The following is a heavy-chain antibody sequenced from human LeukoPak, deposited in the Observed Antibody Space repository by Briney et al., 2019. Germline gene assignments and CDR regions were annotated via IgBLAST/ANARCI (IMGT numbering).Heavy chain of an antibody. J-gene: IGHJ3*02. CDR3: ARVRELAFDI. Sequence: GRSLRLSCAASAFTFSSYTVHWVRQTPGKGLEWVAVISYDGSNKYYADSVKGRFTISRDNSKNTLYLQMNSLRDEDTAVYYCARVRELAFDIWGQGTMVTVSS. CDR2: ISYDGSNK. V-gene: IGHV3-30*04. D-gene: IGHD1-26*01. CDR1: AFTFSSYT.